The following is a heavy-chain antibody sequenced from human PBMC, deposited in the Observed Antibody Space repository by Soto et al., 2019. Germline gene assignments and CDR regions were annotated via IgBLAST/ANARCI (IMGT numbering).Heavy chain of an antibody. CDR1: GGSISSYY. V-gene: IGHV4-59*08. J-gene: IGHJ5*02. Sequence: SDTLSLTGTVAGGSISSYYWSWIRQPPGKGLEWMGCVYYSGSTNYTPSLKSRVTISVDTSKTQFSLKLSSVTAADTGVSYCARHTPATSTFYPRGQRTPVTVSS. CDR2: VYYSGST. CDR3: ARHTPATSTFYP. D-gene: IGHD2-15*01.